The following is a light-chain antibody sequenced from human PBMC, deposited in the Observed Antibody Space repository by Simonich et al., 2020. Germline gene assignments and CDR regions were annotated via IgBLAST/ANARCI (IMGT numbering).Light chain of an antibody. J-gene: IGKJ4*01. V-gene: IGKV1-9*01. Sequence: DIQLTQSPSFLSASVGDRVTIPCRASQGISSYLAWYQQKPGKAPKLLSYASSTLQRGVPSRFSGSGSGTEFTLPISSLQPEDFATYYCQQLNSYPLTFGGGTKVEIK. CDR3: QQLNSYPLT. CDR1: QGISSY. CDR2: ASS.